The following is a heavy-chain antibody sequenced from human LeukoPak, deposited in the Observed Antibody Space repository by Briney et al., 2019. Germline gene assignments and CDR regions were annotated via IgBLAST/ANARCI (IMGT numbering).Heavy chain of an antibody. CDR3: ARGTGDY. J-gene: IGHJ4*02. CDR2: ITTRSTTT. V-gene: IGHV3-48*01. CDR1: GFNFSGFA. Sequence: PGGSLRLYCAASGFNFSGFAMNWARQAPGKGLEWVAYITTRSTTTLYADSVKGRFTVSRDNAKNSLYLQLSSLRAEDTAVYYCARGTGDYWGQGTLVAVSS.